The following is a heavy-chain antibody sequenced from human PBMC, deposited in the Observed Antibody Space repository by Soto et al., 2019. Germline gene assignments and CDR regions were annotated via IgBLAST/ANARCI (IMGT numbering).Heavy chain of an antibody. D-gene: IGHD3-10*01. Sequence: GGSLRLSCAASGFTFSSYAMSWVRQAPGKGLEWVSAISGSGGSTYYADSVKGRFTISRDNSKNTLYLQMNSLRAEDTAVYYCAKPLITMVRGVTPEYFFDYWGQGTLVTVSS. CDR1: GFTFSSYA. V-gene: IGHV3-23*01. CDR2: ISGSGGST. J-gene: IGHJ4*02. CDR3: AKPLITMVRGVTPEYFFDY.